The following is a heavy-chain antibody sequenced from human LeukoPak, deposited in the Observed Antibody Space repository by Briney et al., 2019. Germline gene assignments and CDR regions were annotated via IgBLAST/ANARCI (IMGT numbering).Heavy chain of an antibody. CDR3: ARVRLMVYAISLNYYMDV. D-gene: IGHD2-8*01. V-gene: IGHV3-20*04. CDR2: INWNGGST. Sequence: GGSLRLSCAASGFTFDDYGMSWVRQAPGKGLEWVSGINWNGGSTGYADSVKGRFTISRDNAKNSLYLQMNSLRAEDTAVYYCARVRLMVYAISLNYYMDVWGKGTTVTVSS. J-gene: IGHJ6*03. CDR1: GFTFDDYG.